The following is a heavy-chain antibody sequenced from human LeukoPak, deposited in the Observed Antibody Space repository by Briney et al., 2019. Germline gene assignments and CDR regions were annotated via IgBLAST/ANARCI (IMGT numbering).Heavy chain of an antibody. CDR1: GYTFTSYY. CDR3: ARDQLDLMGGHAFDI. CDR2: INPSGGST. Sequence: ASVKVSCKASGYTFTSYYMHWVRQAPGQGLEWMGIINPSGGSTSYAQKFQGRVTMTRDTSTSTVYMELSSLRSEDTAVYYCARDQLDLMGGHAFDIWGQGTMVTVSS. V-gene: IGHV1-46*01. J-gene: IGHJ3*02. D-gene: IGHD1-1*01.